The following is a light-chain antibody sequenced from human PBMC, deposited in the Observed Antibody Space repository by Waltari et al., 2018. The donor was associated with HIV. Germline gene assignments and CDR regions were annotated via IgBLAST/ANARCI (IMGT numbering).Light chain of an antibody. CDR1: SSNIGTNS. Sequence: QSALTQPPSASGTPGQRVTISCSGSSSNIGTNSVNWYQHLPGTAPKPLIYANSQRPSGVPDRFSGSKSGTSASLAISGLQPEDEADYYCAPWDDSLNAFVFGTGTKVTVL. CDR3: APWDDSLNAFV. V-gene: IGLV1-44*01. CDR2: ANS. J-gene: IGLJ1*01.